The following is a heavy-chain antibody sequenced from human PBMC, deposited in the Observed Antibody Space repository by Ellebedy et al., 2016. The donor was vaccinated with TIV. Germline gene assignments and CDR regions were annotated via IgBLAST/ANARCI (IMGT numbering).Heavy chain of an antibody. CDR2: ISDSGANT. Sequence: PGGSLRLSCVASGFTFSSYAMCWVRQAPGKGLEWVSTISDSGANTYFPDSVKGRFTISRDNAKNSLHLQMNGLRAEDTAVYYCARDSGSGAFDIWGQGTLVTVSS. CDR3: ARDSGSGAFDI. D-gene: IGHD3-10*01. V-gene: IGHV3-23*01. CDR1: GFTFSSYA. J-gene: IGHJ3*02.